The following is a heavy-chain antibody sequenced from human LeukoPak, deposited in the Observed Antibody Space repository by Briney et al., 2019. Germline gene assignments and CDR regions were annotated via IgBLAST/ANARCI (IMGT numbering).Heavy chain of an antibody. CDR2: IYYSGST. V-gene: IGHV4-59*01. Sequence: SETLSLTCTVSGGSISSYYWSWIRQPPGKGLEWIGYIYYSGSTNYNPSLKSRVTISVDTSKNQFSLKLSSVTAADTAVYYCARAIYYDILTGYYIDYWGQGTLVTVSS. CDR1: GGSISSYY. CDR3: ARAIYYDILTGYYIDY. D-gene: IGHD3-9*01. J-gene: IGHJ4*02.